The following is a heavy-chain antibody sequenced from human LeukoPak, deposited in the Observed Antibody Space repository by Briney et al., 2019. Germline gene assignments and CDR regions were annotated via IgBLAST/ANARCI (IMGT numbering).Heavy chain of an antibody. V-gene: IGHV3-48*01. J-gene: IGHJ3*02. D-gene: IGHD3-22*01. Sequence: GGSLRLSCAASGFIFSSYSMNWVRQAPGKGLEWVSYISSSSTIYYADSVKGRFTISRDNAKNSLYLQMNSLRAEDTAVYYCARDHHRRLYDSQARDTFDIWGQGTMVTVSS. CDR1: GFIFSSYS. CDR3: ARDHHRRLYDSQARDTFDI. CDR2: ISSSSTI.